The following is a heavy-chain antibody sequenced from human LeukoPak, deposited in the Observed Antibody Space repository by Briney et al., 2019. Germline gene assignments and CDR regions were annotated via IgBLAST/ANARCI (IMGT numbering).Heavy chain of an antibody. Sequence: ASVKVSFKASGYTFATYAMHWERQAPGQRLEWMGWSNAGNGNTKYSQEVQVRVSITRDTSASTAYMELSSLRSEDMAVYYCAREAPLGDFDLWGQGTMVTVSS. V-gene: IGHV1-3*02. D-gene: IGHD4-17*01. J-gene: IGHJ3*01. CDR3: AREAPLGDFDL. CDR1: GYTFATYA. CDR2: SNAGNGNT.